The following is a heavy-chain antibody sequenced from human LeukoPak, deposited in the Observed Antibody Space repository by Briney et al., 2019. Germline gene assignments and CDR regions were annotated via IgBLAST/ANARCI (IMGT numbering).Heavy chain of an antibody. CDR3: ARTQLERPYYFDY. V-gene: IGHV1-2*02. J-gene: IGHJ4*02. D-gene: IGHD1-1*01. CDR1: GYTFTGYY. Sequence: GASVKVSCKASGYTFTGYYMHWVRQAPGQGLEWMGWINPNSGGTNYAQKFQGRVTMTRDTPISTAYMELSRLRSDDTAVYYCARTQLERPYYFDYWGQGTLVTVSS. CDR2: INPNSGGT.